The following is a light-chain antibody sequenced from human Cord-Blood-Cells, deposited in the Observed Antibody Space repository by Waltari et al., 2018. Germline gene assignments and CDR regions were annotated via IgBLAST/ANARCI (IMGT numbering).Light chain of an antibody. Sequence: QSALPQPAPVSGSLGQPITISCTGTSSDVGSYNLFPWYQQHPGKAPKLMIYEGSKRPSGVSNRFSGSKSGNTASLTISGLQAEDEADYYCCSYAGSSTWVFGGGTKLTVL. CDR2: EGS. CDR3: CSYAGSSTWV. V-gene: IGLV2-23*01. J-gene: IGLJ3*02. CDR1: SSDVGSYNL.